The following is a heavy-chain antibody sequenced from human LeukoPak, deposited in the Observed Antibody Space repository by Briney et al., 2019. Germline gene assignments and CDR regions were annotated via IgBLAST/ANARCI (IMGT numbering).Heavy chain of an antibody. CDR1: RYTFTDSH. CDR3: ARGGHGHTQNDY. V-gene: IGHV1-2*02. D-gene: IGHD5-24*01. Sequence: ASVKVSCKASRYTFTDSHIPWGRQAPRQGLEWMGWINPNTGGTNYAQNFQGRVTMTRDTSITTSYMELSSLLSDDTALYYCARGGHGHTQNDYWGQGTLVTVSS. CDR2: INPNTGGT. J-gene: IGHJ4*02.